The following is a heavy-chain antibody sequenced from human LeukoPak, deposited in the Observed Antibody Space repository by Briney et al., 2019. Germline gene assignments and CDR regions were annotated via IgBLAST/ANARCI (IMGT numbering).Heavy chain of an antibody. J-gene: IGHJ4*02. CDR1: GFTFSDHY. Sequence: GGSLRLSCAASGFTFSDHYMDWVRQAPGKGLEWVGRIKSKTDGGTTDYAALVKGRFTISRDDSKNTVYLQMNSLKTEDTAVYYCTTAVVTSSFDYWGQGTLVTVSS. CDR2: IKSKTDGGTT. D-gene: IGHD2-21*02. CDR3: TTAVVTSSFDY. V-gene: IGHV3-15*01.